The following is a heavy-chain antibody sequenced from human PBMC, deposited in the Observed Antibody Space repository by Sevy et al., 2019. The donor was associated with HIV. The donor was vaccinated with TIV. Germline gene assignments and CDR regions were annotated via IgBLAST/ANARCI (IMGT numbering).Heavy chain of an antibody. CDR3: ASHTRYCSSTSCYPYFDY. J-gene: IGHJ4*02. CDR2: ISSSGSTI. V-gene: IGHV3-48*03. CDR1: GFTFSSYE. D-gene: IGHD2-2*01. Sequence: GGSLRLSCAASGFTFSSYEMNGVRQAPGKGLEWVSYISSSGSTIYYADSVKGRFTISRDNAKNSLYLQMNSLRAEDTAVYYCASHTRYCSSTSCYPYFDYWGQGTLVTVSS.